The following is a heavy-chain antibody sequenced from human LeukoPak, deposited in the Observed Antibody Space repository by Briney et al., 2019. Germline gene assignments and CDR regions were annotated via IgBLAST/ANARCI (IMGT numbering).Heavy chain of an antibody. V-gene: IGHV4-59*11. CDR2: IYYSGST. CDR1: GGSISSHY. D-gene: IGHD1-1*01. Sequence: SETLSLTCTVSGGSISSHYWSWIRQPPGKGLEWIGYIYYSGSTNYNPSLKSRVTISVDTSKNQFSLKLSSVTAADTAVYYCARGGTTDAFDIWGQGTMVTVSS. CDR3: ARGGTTDAFDI. J-gene: IGHJ3*02.